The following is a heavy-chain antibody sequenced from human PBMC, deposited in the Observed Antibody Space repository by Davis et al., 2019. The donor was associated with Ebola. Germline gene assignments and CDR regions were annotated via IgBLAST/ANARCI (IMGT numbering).Heavy chain of an antibody. CDR1: GFTFSDYY. D-gene: IGHD3-10*01. CDR3: TRGETDGSGS. J-gene: IGHJ4*02. CDR2: ISSSSSYT. V-gene: IGHV3-11*05. Sequence: GESLKISCAASGFTFSDYYMSWIRQAPGKGLEWVSYISSSSSYTNYADSVKGRFTISRDNSKNTLYLQMNSLKTEDTAVYYCTRGETDGSGSWGQGTLVTVSS.